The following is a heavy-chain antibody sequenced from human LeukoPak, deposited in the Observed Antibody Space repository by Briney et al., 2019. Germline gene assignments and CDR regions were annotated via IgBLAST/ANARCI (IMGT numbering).Heavy chain of an antibody. CDR2: ISYDGNTK. CDR3: AKDRDHCSSTSCYPETGTTLDY. J-gene: IGHJ4*02. V-gene: IGHV3-30*18. D-gene: IGHD2-2*01. CDR1: GFTFSTYG. Sequence: GGSLRLSCAASGFTFSTYGMHWVRQAPGKGLEWVAVISYDGNTKYYADSVKGRFTISRDNSKNTLYLQMNSLRAEDTAVYYCAKDRDHCSSTSCYPETGTTLDYWGQGTLVTVSS.